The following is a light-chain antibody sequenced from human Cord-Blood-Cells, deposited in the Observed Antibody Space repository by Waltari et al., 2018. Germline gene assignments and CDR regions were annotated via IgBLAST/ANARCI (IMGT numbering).Light chain of an antibody. CDR2: GAC. CDR1: QSVSSSY. Sequence: DIVLTQSPGTLSLSPGERATLSCRASQSVSSSYLAWYQQKPGQAPRLLIYGACSRATGIPDRFSGSGSGTDFTLTISRLEPEDFAVYYCQQYGSSPHSFGQGTKLEIK. CDR3: QQYGSSPHS. V-gene: IGKV3-20*01. J-gene: IGKJ2*03.